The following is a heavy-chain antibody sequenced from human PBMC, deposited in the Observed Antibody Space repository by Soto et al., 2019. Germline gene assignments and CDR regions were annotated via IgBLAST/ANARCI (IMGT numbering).Heavy chain of an antibody. V-gene: IGHV4-39*01. CDR2: VYYSGST. CDR3: AKTAGSNSWYQTPSDY. Sequence: PSETLSLTCTVSGDSISSSAYYWGWIRQPPGKGLEWIGNVYYSGSTYYNPSLKSRVTISVDTSKNQFSLRLSSVTAADTAVYYCAKTAGSNSWYQTPSDYWGQGTLVTVSS. CDR1: GDSISSSAYY. D-gene: IGHD6-13*01. J-gene: IGHJ4*02.